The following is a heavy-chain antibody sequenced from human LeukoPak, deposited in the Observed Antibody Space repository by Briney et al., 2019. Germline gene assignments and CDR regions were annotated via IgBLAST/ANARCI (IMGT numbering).Heavy chain of an antibody. D-gene: IGHD2-2*01. Sequence: ASVKVSCKASGYTFTEHYIHWLRQAPGQGLEWMGWINPNSGDTNYAQNSQGRVTITRDASNSIVYMEVSSLSSDDTAVYYCARDSSAALEFWGQGTPVTVSP. J-gene: IGHJ4*02. CDR2: INPNSGDT. CDR3: ARDSSAALEF. CDR1: GYTFTEHY. V-gene: IGHV1-2*02.